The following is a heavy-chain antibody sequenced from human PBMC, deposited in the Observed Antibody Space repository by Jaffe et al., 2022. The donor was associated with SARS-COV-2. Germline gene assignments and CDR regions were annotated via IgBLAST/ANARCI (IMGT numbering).Heavy chain of an antibody. D-gene: IGHD4-4*01. J-gene: IGHJ4*02. CDR3: ARDNSNHDDALMGFDY. V-gene: IGHV3-21*01. CDR2: ISSSSSYI. Sequence: EVQLVESGGGLVKPGGSLRLSCAASGFTFSSYSMNWVRQAPGKGLEWVSSISSSSSYIYYADSVKGRFTISRDNAKNSLYLQMNSLRAEDTAVYYCARDNSNHDDALMGFDYWGQGTLVTVSS. CDR1: GFTFSSYS.